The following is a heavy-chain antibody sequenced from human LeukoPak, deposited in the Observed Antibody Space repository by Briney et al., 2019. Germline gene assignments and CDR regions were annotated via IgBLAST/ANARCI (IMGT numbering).Heavy chain of an antibody. D-gene: IGHD4-17*01. J-gene: IGHJ4*02. Sequence: GGSLRLSCAASGFTFNNYAMNWVRQAPGKGLEWVSAISGSGGSTYYADSVKGRFTISRDKSKNTLYLQMNSLRAEDTAVYYCAKDGWEGDGDYMYYFDYWGQGTLVTVSS. CDR1: GFTFNNYA. V-gene: IGHV3-23*01. CDR3: AKDGWEGDGDYMYYFDY. CDR2: ISGSGGST.